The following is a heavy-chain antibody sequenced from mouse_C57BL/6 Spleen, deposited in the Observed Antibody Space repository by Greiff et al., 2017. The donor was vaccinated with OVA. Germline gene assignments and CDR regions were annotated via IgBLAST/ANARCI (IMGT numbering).Heavy chain of an antibody. J-gene: IGHJ3*01. D-gene: IGHD2-2*01. CDR1: GFTFNTYA. V-gene: IGHV10-3*01. CDR2: IRSKSSNYAT. CDR3: VRDEVTTSFAY. Sequence: EVKVIESGGGLVQPKGSLKLSCAASGFTFNTYAMHWVRQAPGKGLEWVARIRSKSSNYATYYADSVKDRFTISRDDSQSMLYLQMNKQKTEDKAMYYYVRDEVTTSFAYWGQGTLVTVSA.